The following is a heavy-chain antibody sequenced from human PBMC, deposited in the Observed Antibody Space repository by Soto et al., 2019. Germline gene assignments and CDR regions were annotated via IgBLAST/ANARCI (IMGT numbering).Heavy chain of an antibody. CDR1: GWSVNGYY. Sequence: XETLSLTCAVYGWSVNGYYWNWIRQPPGKGLEWIGEINHTGGTHYNPSLKSRVTMSVDRSKNQFSLKLSSVTAADTAVYYCARGATCSGGSCYLNKKIDYWGQGTLVTVSS. J-gene: IGHJ4*02. V-gene: IGHV4-34*01. CDR2: INHTGGT. CDR3: ARGATCSGGSCYLNKKIDY. D-gene: IGHD2-15*01.